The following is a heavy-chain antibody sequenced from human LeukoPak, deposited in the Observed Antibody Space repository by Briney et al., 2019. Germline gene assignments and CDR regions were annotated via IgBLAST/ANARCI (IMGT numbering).Heavy chain of an antibody. V-gene: IGHV3-7*01. CDR1: GFTFGSYW. Sequence: GGSLRLSCAASGFTFGSYWMSWVRQAPGKGLEWVANIKQDGSEKYYVDSVKGRFTISRDNAKNSLYLQMNSLRAEDTAVYYCARLYYDFWSGNFDYWGQGTLVTVSS. D-gene: IGHD3-3*01. J-gene: IGHJ4*02. CDR2: IKQDGSEK. CDR3: ARLYYDFWSGNFDY.